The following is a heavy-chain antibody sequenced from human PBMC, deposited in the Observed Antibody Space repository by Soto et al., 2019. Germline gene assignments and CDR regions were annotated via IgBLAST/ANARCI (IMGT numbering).Heavy chain of an antibody. CDR3: ARARKYYDILTGYFPYNWFDP. V-gene: IGHV4-34*01. D-gene: IGHD3-9*01. CDR1: GGSFSGYY. CDR2: INHSGST. J-gene: IGHJ5*02. Sequence: SETLSLTCAVYGGSFSGYYWSWIRKPPGKGLEWIGEINHSGSTNYNPSPKSRVTISVDTSKNQFSLKLSSVTAADTAVYCCARARKYYDILTGYFPYNWFDPWGQGTRVTVSS.